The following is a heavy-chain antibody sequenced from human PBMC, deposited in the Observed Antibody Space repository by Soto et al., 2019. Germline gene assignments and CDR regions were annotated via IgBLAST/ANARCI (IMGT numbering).Heavy chain of an antibody. V-gene: IGHV4-39*07. CDR2: INHSGST. J-gene: IGHJ1*01. D-gene: IGHD3-22*01. CDR3: ARASRLYYYDSSGYYGAEYFQH. CDR1: GESISSSSYY. Sequence: SETLSLTCIVSGESISSSSYYWGWIRQPPGKGLEWIGSINHSGSTNYNPSLKSRVTISVDTSKNQFSLKLSSVTAADTAVYYCARASRLYYYDSSGYYGAEYFQHWGQGTLVTVSS.